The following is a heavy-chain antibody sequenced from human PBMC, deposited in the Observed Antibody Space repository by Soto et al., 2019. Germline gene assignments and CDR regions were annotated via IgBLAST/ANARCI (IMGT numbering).Heavy chain of an antibody. CDR1: GYSFADYW. CDR3: AGQLGQYSSSWYAFDI. Sequence: PGESLKISCKGSGYSFADYWIAWVRQMPGKGLECMGIISPDDSDIRYSPSFRGQDTISADNSISTAYLQWSSLRASDTAIYYCAGQLGQYSSSWYAFDIWGQGTMVTVSS. CDR2: ISPDDSDI. V-gene: IGHV5-51*01. D-gene: IGHD6-13*01. J-gene: IGHJ3*02.